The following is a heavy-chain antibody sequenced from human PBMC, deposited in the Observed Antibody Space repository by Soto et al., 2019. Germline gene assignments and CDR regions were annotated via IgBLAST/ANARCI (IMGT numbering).Heavy chain of an antibody. J-gene: IGHJ5*02. CDR3: AATLRALAYCGGDCYRFDP. D-gene: IGHD2-21*01. CDR1: GGSISSSSYY. CDR2: IYYSGST. V-gene: IGHV4-39*01. Sequence: SETLSLTCTVSGGSISSSSYYWGWIRQPPGKGLEWIGSIYYSGSTYYNPSLKSRVTISVDTSKNQFSLKLSSVTAADTAVYYCAATLRALAYCGGDCYRFDPWGQGTLLTVSS.